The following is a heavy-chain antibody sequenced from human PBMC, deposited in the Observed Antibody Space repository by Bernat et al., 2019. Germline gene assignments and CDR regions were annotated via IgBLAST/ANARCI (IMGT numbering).Heavy chain of an antibody. Sequence: QVQVVESGGGVVQPGRSLRLSCAASGFSLRHYGMHWVRQAPGKGLEWVAVLWHDGSRKYYAASVKGRFTVSRDNSEITLYLQMDSLRAEDTAVYYCARDIDTSSHYSNFDPWGQGTLVTVSS. V-gene: IGHV3-33*01. CDR3: ARDIDTSSHYSNFDP. CDR1: GFSLRHYG. CDR2: LWHDGSRK. J-gene: IGHJ5*02. D-gene: IGHD3-3*01.